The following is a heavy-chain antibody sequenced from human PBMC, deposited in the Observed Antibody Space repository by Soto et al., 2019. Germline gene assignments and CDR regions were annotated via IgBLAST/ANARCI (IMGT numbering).Heavy chain of an antibody. Sequence: GGSLRLSCAASGFTFSSYAMSWVRQAPGKGLEWVSAISGSGGSTYYADSVKGRFTISRDNSKNTLYLQMNSLRAEDTAVYYCAKERAPAMIRLGTFDPWGQGTLVTVSS. V-gene: IGHV3-23*01. D-gene: IGHD3-16*01. CDR2: ISGSGGST. J-gene: IGHJ5*02. CDR3: AKERAPAMIRLGTFDP. CDR1: GFTFSSYA.